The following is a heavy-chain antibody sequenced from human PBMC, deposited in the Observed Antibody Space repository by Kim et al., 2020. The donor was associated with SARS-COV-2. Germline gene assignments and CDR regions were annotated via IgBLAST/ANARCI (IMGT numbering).Heavy chain of an antibody. Sequence: SETLSLTCTASGGSISSYYWSWIRQPAGKGLEWIGRIYTSGSTNYNPSLKSRVTMSVDTSKNQFSLKLSSVTAADTAVYYCARAGAAAGRYYGMDVWGQGTTVTVSS. CDR2: IYTSGST. D-gene: IGHD6-13*01. CDR3: ARAGAAAGRYYGMDV. CDR1: GGSISSYY. J-gene: IGHJ6*02. V-gene: IGHV4-4*07.